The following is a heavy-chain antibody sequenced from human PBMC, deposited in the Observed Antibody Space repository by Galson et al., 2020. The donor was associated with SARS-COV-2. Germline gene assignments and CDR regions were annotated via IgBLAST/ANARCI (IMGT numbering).Heavy chain of an antibody. D-gene: IGHD3-22*01. J-gene: IGHJ6*02. Sequence: GGSLRLSCAASGLIVRNNYMNWVRQAPGKGLEWVSVIYSGGSTDYADSVKGRFTISRDNSDNTVSLQMNSLKIEDTAVYYCARRPPDTGGYYQTSYYYGMDVWGPGTTVTVSS. CDR1: GLIVRNNY. V-gene: IGHV3-53*01. CDR3: ARRPPDTGGYYQTSYYYGMDV. CDR2: IYSGGST.